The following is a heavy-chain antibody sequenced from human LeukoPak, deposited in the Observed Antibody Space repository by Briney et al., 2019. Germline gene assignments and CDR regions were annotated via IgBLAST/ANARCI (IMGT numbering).Heavy chain of an antibody. CDR3: ARAVRDYDFWSGYPV. J-gene: IGHJ6*04. D-gene: IGHD3-3*01. CDR1: GYTFTGYY. CDR2: INPNSGGT. V-gene: IGHV1-2*02. Sequence: ASVNVSCKASGYTFTGYYMHWVRQAPGQGLEWMGWINPNSGGTNYAQKFQGRVTMTRDTSISTAYMELSRLRSDDTAVYYCARAVRDYDFWSGYPVWGKGTTVTVSS.